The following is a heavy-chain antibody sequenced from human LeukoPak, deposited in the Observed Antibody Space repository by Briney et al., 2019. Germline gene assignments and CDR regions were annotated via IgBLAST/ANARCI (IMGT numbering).Heavy chain of an antibody. CDR2: INHNSGGT. CDR3: ARGILWFGELEFGAFDI. CDR1: GYTFTGYY. D-gene: IGHD3-10*01. J-gene: IGHJ3*02. V-gene: IGHV1-2*02. Sequence: ASVKLPCNASGYTFTGYYMLWVRQASGQGLEWMGCINHNSGGTHYAQMFQRGVTMTRDTPMSTAYMAQRRLRSEHTGVLYCARGILWFGELEFGAFDICGQGTMVTVSS.